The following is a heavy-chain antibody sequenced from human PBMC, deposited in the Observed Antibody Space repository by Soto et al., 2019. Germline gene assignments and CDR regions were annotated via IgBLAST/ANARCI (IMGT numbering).Heavy chain of an antibody. CDR1: GGSISSYY. Sequence: QVQLQESGPGVVKPSETLSLTCTVSGGSISSYYWTWIRQPPGERLEWIGYVSYSGATNYNPSLKSRVSISVGTSKDQFSLKLTSVTAADTAVYYCAGEPVSGPKAHTVDIWGQGTMVTVSS. J-gene: IGHJ3*02. CDR2: VSYSGAT. CDR3: AGEPVSGPKAHTVDI. D-gene: IGHD6-19*01. V-gene: IGHV4-59*01.